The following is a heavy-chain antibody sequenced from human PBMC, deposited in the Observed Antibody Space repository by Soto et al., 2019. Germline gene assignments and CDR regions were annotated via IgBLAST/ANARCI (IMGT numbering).Heavy chain of an antibody. CDR1: GFTFSSYA. V-gene: IGHV3-30-3*01. CDR2: ISYDGSNK. CDR3: ARDPTYYDILTGYYNYYYGMDV. D-gene: IGHD3-9*01. J-gene: IGHJ6*02. Sequence: VGSLRLSCAASGFTFSSYAMHWVRQAPGKGLEWVAVISYDGSNKYYADSVKGRFTISRDNSKNTLYLQMNSLRAEDTAVYYCARDPTYYDILTGYYNYYYGMDVWGQGTTVTVSS.